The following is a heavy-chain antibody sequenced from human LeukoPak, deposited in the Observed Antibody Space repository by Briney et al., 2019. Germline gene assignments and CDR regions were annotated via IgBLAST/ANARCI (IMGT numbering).Heavy chain of an antibody. CDR3: ARDQVYSSSSGWFDP. CDR1: GFTFSSYS. CDR2: ISSSSSYI. V-gene: IGHV3-21*01. J-gene: IGHJ5*02. Sequence: GGSLRLSCAASGFTFSSYSMNWVRQAPGKGLEWVSSISSSSSYIYYADSVKGRFTISRDNAKNSLYLQMNSLRAEDTAAYYCARDQVYSSSSGWFDPWGQGTLVTVSS. D-gene: IGHD6-6*01.